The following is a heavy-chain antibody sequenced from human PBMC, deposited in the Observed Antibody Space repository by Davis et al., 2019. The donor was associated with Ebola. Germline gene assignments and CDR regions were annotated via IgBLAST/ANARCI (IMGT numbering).Heavy chain of an antibody. CDR1: GYSFTRYA. CDR2: INTDTRNP. CDR3: ARGLGYCSSGSCAFDI. Sequence: AASVKVSCKASGYSFTRYAMNWVRQAPGQGLEWMGWINTDTRNPTYAQGFTGQFVFSLDTSVSTAYLQISSLEAEDTAVYYCARGLGYCSSGSCAFDIWGQGTMVTVSS. J-gene: IGHJ3*02. V-gene: IGHV7-4-1*02. D-gene: IGHD2-15*01.